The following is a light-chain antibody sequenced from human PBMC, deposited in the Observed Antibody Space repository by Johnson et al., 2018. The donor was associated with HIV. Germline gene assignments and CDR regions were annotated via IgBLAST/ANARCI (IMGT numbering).Light chain of an antibody. V-gene: IGLV1-51*01. CDR2: DNN. J-gene: IGLJ1*01. CDR3: GTWDSSLSFYV. Sequence: QSVLTQPPSVSAAPGQKVTISCSGSSSNIGNNYVSWYQQLPGTAPKLLIYDNNKRPSGIPDRFSGSKSGTSATLGITGLQTGDEADYYCGTWDSSLSFYVFGTWTKFTVL. CDR1: SSNIGNNY.